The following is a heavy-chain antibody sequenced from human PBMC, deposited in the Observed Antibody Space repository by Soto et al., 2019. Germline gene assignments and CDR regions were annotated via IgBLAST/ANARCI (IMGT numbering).Heavy chain of an antibody. D-gene: IGHD5-12*01. Sequence: LRLSCAASGFTFSSYAMSWVRQAPGKGLEWVSGISGSGGRTYYADSVKGRITISRDNTKNTLYLQMNSLRAEGTAVYYCVKHIYDLKWFDPWGQGTLVTVSS. V-gene: IGHV3-23*01. CDR1: GFTFSSYA. CDR3: VKHIYDLKWFDP. J-gene: IGHJ5*02. CDR2: ISGSGGRT.